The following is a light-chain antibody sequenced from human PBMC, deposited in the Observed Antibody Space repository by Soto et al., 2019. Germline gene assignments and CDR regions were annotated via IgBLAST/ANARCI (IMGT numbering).Light chain of an antibody. Sequence: QSALTQPPSVSGSPGQSVSISCTGTSSDVGRYNHVSWYQQPPGIAPKLMIYDVSNRPSGVPDRFSGSKSGNTASLTISGLQAEDEAEYYCSSYTGSSTLVVFGGGTKLTVL. V-gene: IGLV2-18*02. J-gene: IGLJ2*01. CDR2: DVS. CDR1: SSDVGRYNH. CDR3: SSYTGSSTLVV.